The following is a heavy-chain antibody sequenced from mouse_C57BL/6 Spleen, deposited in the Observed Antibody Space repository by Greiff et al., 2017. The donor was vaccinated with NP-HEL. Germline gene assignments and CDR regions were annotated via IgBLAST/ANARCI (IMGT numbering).Heavy chain of an antibody. CDR3: ARNYGSTQAWFAY. CDR2: INPSSGYT. CDR1: GYTFTSYW. V-gene: IGHV1-7*01. D-gene: IGHD1-1*01. Sequence: VQLVESGAELAKPGASVKLSCKASGYTFTSYWMHWVKQRPGQGLEWIGYINPSSGYTKYNQKFKDKATLTADKSSSTAYMQLSSLTYEDSAVYYCARNYGSTQAWFAYWGQGTLVTVSA. J-gene: IGHJ3*01.